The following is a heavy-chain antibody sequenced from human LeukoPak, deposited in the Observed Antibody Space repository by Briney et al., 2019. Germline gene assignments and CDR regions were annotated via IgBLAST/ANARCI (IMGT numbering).Heavy chain of an antibody. D-gene: IGHD5-18*01. J-gene: IGHJ6*03. CDR3: TRDERGYSYGDYYYMDV. CDR1: GFTFGDYA. V-gene: IGHV3-49*04. Sequence: GGSLRLSCTASGFTFGDYAMSWVRQAPGKGLEWVGFIRSKAYGGTTEYAASVKGRFTISRDDSKSIAYLQMNSLKTEDTAVYYCTRDERGYSYGDYYYMDVWGNGTTVTVSS. CDR2: IRSKAYGGTT.